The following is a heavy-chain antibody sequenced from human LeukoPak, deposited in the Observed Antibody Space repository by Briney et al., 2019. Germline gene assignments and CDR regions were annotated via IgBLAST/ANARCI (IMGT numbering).Heavy chain of an antibody. CDR2: ISSSSSYI. CDR1: GFTFSSYS. CDR3: ARVRIWSGCDDY. J-gene: IGHJ4*02. D-gene: IGHD3-3*01. Sequence: PGGSLRLSCAASGFTFSSYSMNWARQAPGKGLEWVSSISSSSSYIYYADSVKGRFTISRDNAKNSLYLQMNSLRAEDTAVYYCARVRIWSGCDDYWGQGTLVTVSS. V-gene: IGHV3-21*01.